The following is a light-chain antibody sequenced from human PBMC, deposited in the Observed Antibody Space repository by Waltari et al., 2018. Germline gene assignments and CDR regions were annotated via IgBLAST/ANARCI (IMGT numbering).Light chain of an antibody. J-gene: IGLJ2*01. CDR2: YVS. CDR1: GNDIGSYNY. Sequence: QSALTQPASVSGSPGQSLTIPCSGTGNDIGSYNYISWYQQHPGRAPKLMIYYVSDRPSGLSDRFSGSKSGNTASLSISGLQAEDEADYYCSSYTSSGTLVFGGGTKLTVL. CDR3: SSYTSSGTLV. V-gene: IGLV2-14*03.